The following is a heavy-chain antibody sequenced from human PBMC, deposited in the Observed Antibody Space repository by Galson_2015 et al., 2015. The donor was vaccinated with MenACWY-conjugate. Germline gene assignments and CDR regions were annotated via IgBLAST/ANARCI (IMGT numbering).Heavy chain of an antibody. Sequence: SLRLSCAASGFMFRSYWMSWVRQAPGKGLEWVANIRQDGSEKYYVDSVKGRFTISRDSAKNALYLQVNSLRAEDTAVYYCARVYDFWSGYSGYYYGMDVWGQGTTVIVSS. CDR2: IRQDGSEK. V-gene: IGHV3-7*03. D-gene: IGHD3-3*01. J-gene: IGHJ6*02. CDR3: ARVYDFWSGYSGYYYGMDV. CDR1: GFMFRSYW.